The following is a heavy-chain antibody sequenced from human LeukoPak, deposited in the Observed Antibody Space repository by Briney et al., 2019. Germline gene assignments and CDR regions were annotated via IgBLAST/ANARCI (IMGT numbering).Heavy chain of an antibody. D-gene: IGHD3-22*01. CDR3: ARGDYDSSWFDP. Sequence: SETLSPTCTVSGGSISGSNYYWGWIRQPPGKGLEWIGVVYYSGSTYYSSSFKSRVTMSVDTSKNQFSLKLSSVTAADTAVYYCARGDYDSSWFDPWGQGTLVTVSS. V-gene: IGHV4-39*01. CDR1: GGSISGSNYY. J-gene: IGHJ5*02. CDR2: VYYSGST.